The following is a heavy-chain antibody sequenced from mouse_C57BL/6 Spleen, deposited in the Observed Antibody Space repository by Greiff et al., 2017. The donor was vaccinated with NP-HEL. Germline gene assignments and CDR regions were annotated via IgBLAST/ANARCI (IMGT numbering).Heavy chain of an antibody. D-gene: IGHD4-1*01. Sequence: VQVVESGPGLVAPSQSLSITFTVSGFSLTSYGVDWVRQSPGKGLEWLGVIWGVGSTNYNSALKSRLSISKDNSKSQVFLKMNSLQTDDTAMYYCASLGGGFAYWGQGTLVTVSA. V-gene: IGHV2-6*01. CDR3: ASLGGGFAY. CDR2: IWGVGST. J-gene: IGHJ3*01. CDR1: GFSLTSYG.